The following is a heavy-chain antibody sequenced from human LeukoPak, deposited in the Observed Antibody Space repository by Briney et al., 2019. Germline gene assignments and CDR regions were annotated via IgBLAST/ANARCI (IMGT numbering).Heavy chain of an antibody. V-gene: IGHV3-11*01. Sequence: GGSLRLSCAASGFTFSDYYMGWIRQAPGKGLEWLSYISTSGRTIYYADSMRGRFTISRDNAKNSLYLQMNSLRAEDTAVYYCAREPADDEVGLTHDGFDCWGQGTLVTVSS. J-gene: IGHJ4*02. CDR2: ISTSGRTI. D-gene: IGHD1-26*01. CDR3: AREPADDEVGLTHDGFDC. CDR1: GFTFSDYY.